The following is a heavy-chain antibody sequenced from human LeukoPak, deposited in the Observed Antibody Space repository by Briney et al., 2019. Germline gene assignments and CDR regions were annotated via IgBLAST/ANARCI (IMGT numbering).Heavy chain of an antibody. V-gene: IGHV4-34*01. J-gene: IGHJ4*02. CDR2: TNHSGST. CDR3: ARGRGFINSSGWPRKTIHYFDY. Sequence: SETLSLTCAVYGGSFSGYYWSWIRQPPGKGLEWIGETNHSGSTNYNPSLKSRVTISVDTSKNQFSLKLSSVTAADTAVYYCARGRGFINSSGWPRKTIHYFDYWGQGTLVTVSS. CDR1: GGSFSGYY. D-gene: IGHD6-19*01.